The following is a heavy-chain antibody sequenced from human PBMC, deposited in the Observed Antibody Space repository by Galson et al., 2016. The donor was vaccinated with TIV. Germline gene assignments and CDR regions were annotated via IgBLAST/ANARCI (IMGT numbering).Heavy chain of an antibody. CDR3: ARRGREETTEGGLDV. CDR2: IYPGDSDT. Sequence: QSGAEVKKSGESLKISCKGSGYRFTNYWIGWVRQMPGKGLEWMGVIYPGDSDTKYSPAFHGHVTISVDTSISTAFLEWCSLKASDTAIYYCARRGREETTEGGLDVWGQGTTVTVSS. D-gene: IGHD1-7*01. CDR1: GYRFTNYW. V-gene: IGHV5-51*01. J-gene: IGHJ6*02.